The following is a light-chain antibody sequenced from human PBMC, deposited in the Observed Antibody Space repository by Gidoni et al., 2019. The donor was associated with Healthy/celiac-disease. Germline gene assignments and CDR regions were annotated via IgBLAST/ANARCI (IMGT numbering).Light chain of an antibody. CDR1: SSDVGGYNY. V-gene: IGLV2-8*01. CDR2: EVS. Sequence: QSALTPPPSASGSPGQPVPISCTGTSSDVGGYNYVSWYHQHPGKAPKLMIYEVSKRPSGVPDRFSGSKSGNTASLTVSGLQAEDEADFYCSSYAGSNNLVFGGGTKLTVL. CDR3: SSYAGSNNLV. J-gene: IGLJ2*01.